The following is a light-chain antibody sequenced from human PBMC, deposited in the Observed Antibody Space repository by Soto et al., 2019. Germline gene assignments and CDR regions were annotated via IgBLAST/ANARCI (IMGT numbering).Light chain of an antibody. J-gene: IGKJ5*01. CDR3: HQRYNWPRVT. Sequence: EIVWTKSPCTLSLSPGERVTVCCSPSQSVSNSLAWYQQKPGQPPRLLIYDVSNRATGIPARFSGSGSGTDFTLTITSLEPEDFAVYFCHQRYNWPRVTFGQGARLEIK. CDR2: DVS. V-gene: IGKV3-11*01. CDR1: QSVSNS.